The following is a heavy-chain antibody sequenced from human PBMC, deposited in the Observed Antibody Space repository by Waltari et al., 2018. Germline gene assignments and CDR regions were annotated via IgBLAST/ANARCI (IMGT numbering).Heavy chain of an antibody. V-gene: IGHV1-2*02. Sequence: QVQLVQSGAEVKKPGASVKVSCKASGYTFTGYYMHWVRQAPGQGLEWMGWINPNSGGTNYAQKFQGRVTMTRDTSISTAYMELSRLRSDDTAVYYCARAGSSSWFELYDAFDIWGQGTMVTVSS. CDR1: GYTFTGYY. CDR2: INPNSGGT. D-gene: IGHD6-13*01. CDR3: ARAGSSSWFELYDAFDI. J-gene: IGHJ3*02.